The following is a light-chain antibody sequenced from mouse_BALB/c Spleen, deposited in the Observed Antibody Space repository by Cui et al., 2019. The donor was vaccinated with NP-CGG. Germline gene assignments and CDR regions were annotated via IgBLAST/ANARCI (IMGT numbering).Light chain of an antibody. CDR2: GTN. Sequence: QAVVTPESALTTSPGETVTLTCRSSTGAVTTSNYANWVQEKPDHLLTGLIGGTNNRAPGVPARFSGSLLGDRAALTITGAQTEDEAIYFCALWYSNHWVFGGGTKLTVL. CDR1: TGAVTTSNY. V-gene: IGLV1*01. J-gene: IGLJ1*01. CDR3: ALWYSNHWV.